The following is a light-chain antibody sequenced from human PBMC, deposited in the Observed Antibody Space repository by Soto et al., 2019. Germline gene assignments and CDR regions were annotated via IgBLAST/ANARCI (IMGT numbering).Light chain of an antibody. CDR1: SSDVGGYNY. J-gene: IGLJ1*01. CDR3: SSYTSSTFYV. CDR2: EVS. Sequence: ALAQPASVSGSPGQSITISCTGTSSDVGGYNYVSWYQQHPGKAPKLMIYEVSNRPSGVSNRSSGSKSGNTASLTISGLQAEDEADYYCSSYTSSTFYVFGTGTKVTVL. V-gene: IGLV2-14*01.